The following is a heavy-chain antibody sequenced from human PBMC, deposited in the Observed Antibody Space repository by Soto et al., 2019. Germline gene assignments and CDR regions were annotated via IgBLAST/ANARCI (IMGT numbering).Heavy chain of an antibody. D-gene: IGHD6-6*01. CDR1: GGTFSSYA. Sequence: QVQLVQSGAEVKKPGSSVKVSCKASGGTFSSYAISWVRQAPGQGLEWMGGIIPIFGTANYAQKFQGRVTSPADESTSTSYMELRSLRSEDTAVYYCARDLQQLAHPVRSCWGQGTLVTVSS. CDR2: IIPIFGTA. CDR3: ARDLQQLAHPVRSC. J-gene: IGHJ4*02. V-gene: IGHV1-69*01.